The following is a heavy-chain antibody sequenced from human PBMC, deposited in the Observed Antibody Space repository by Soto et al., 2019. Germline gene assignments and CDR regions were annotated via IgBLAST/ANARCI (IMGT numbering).Heavy chain of an antibody. D-gene: IGHD3-10*01. CDR2: ISGSGGNT. V-gene: IGHV3-23*01. J-gene: IGHJ5*02. Sequence: GGSLRLSCAASGFPFSTTDMSCVRQAPGKGLEWVSTISGSGGNTYYADFVKGRFTVSRDNSRNTIYLQMSSLTVDDTALYYCAKNSGWYNTWGQGALVTVSS. CDR3: AKNSGWYNT. CDR1: GFPFSTTD.